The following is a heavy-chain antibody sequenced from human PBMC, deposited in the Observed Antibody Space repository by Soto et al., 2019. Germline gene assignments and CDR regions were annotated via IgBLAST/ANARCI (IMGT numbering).Heavy chain of an antibody. Sequence: SETLSLTCTVSGGSISSYYWSWIRQPPGKGLEWIGYIYYSGSANYNPSLKSRVTISVDTSKNQFSLKLSSVTAADTAVYYCASHDYAHYGMDVWGQGTTVTSP. CDR1: GGSISSYY. CDR2: IYYSGSA. CDR3: ASHDYAHYGMDV. V-gene: IGHV4-59*08. J-gene: IGHJ6*02. D-gene: IGHD4-17*01.